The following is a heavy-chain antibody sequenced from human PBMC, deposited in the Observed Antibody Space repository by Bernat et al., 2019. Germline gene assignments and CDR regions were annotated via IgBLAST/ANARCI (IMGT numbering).Heavy chain of an antibody. D-gene: IGHD3-3*01. CDR1: GGSFSGYY. V-gene: IGHV4-34*01. CDR3: ARDQTTVRFRDWYFDL. J-gene: IGHJ2*01. Sequence: QVQLQQWGAGLLKPSETLSLTCAVYGGSFSGYYWSWIRQPPGKGLEWIGEINHSGSTNYNPSLKSRVTISVDTSKNQFPLKLSSVTAADTAVYYCARDQTTVRFRDWYFDLWGRGTLVTVSS. CDR2: INHSGST.